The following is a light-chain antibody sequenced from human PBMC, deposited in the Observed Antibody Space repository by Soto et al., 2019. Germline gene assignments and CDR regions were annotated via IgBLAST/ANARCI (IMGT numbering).Light chain of an antibody. CDR2: GAS. Sequence: EIVMTQSPATLSVSPGERATLFCRASQSVSINLAWYQQKPGQAPRLLIYGASTRATGIPARFSGSGSGTDFTLTIRSLQSEDFAVYYCQHYNNWPPWTFGQGTKVEIK. CDR1: QSVSIN. J-gene: IGKJ1*01. V-gene: IGKV3-15*01. CDR3: QHYNNWPPWT.